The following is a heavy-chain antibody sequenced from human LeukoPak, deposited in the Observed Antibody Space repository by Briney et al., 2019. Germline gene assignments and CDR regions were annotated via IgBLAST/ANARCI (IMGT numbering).Heavy chain of an antibody. CDR1: GYTLTSYA. D-gene: IGHD6-19*01. Sequence: ASVKVSCKASGYTLTSYAMNWVRQAPGQGLEWMGIINPSGGSTSYAQKFQGRVTMTRDTSTSTVYMELSSLRSEDTAVYYCARGIAVAGASDYWGQGTLVTVSS. CDR3: ARGIAVAGASDY. CDR2: INPSGGST. J-gene: IGHJ4*02. V-gene: IGHV1-46*01.